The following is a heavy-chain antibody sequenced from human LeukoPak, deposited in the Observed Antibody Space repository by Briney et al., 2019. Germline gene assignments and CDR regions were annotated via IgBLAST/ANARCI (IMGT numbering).Heavy chain of an antibody. CDR3: AKLAGYYYDSSGRGSGLDY. V-gene: IGHV3-30*18. Sequence: GGSLRLSCAASGFTVSSNYMSWVRQAPGKGLEWVAVISYDGSNKYYADSVKGRFTISRDNSKNTLYLQMDSLRAEDTAVYYCAKLAGYYYDSSGRGSGLDYWGQGTLVTVSS. J-gene: IGHJ4*02. CDR2: ISYDGSNK. D-gene: IGHD3-22*01. CDR1: GFTVSSNY.